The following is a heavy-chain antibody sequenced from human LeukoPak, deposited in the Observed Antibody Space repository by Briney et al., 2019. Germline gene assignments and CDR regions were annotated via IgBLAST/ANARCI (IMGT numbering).Heavy chain of an antibody. CDR1: GFTFSAYS. CDR2: ISSRSTYK. CDR3: ARVGEDVEMTTIPLDY. V-gene: IGHV3-21*06. D-gene: IGHD5-24*01. J-gene: IGHJ4*02. Sequence: PGGSLRLSCVVSGFTFSAYSVHWVRQAPGKGLEWVSSISSRSTYKHYADSVKGRFTISRDNAKNSLYLQMNSLRADDTALYYCARVGEDVEMTTIPLDYWGQGTLVTVSS.